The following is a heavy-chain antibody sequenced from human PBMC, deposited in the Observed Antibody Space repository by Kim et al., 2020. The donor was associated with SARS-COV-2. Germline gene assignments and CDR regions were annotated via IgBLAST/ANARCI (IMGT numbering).Heavy chain of an antibody. J-gene: IGHJ4*02. CDR1: GFTFSNAR. CDR3: TTAYYYGSGSYYND. D-gene: IGHD3-10*01. Sequence: GGSLRLSCAASGFTFSNARMSWVRQAPGKGLEWVGRIKSKTDGGTTDYAAPVKGRFTISRDDSKNTLYLQMNSLKTEDTAVYYCTTAYYYGSGSYYNDWGQGTLVTVSS. V-gene: IGHV3-15*01. CDR2: IKSKTDGGTT.